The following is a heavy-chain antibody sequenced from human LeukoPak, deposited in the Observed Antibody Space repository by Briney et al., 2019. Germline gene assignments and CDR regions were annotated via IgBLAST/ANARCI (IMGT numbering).Heavy chain of an antibody. D-gene: IGHD5-12*01. CDR1: GYTFTGYY. Sequence: ASVKLSCKASGYTFTGYYMHWVRQAPGHGLEWMGSINPNSGGTNYAQKFQGRVTMTRDTSISTAYMELSRLRSDDTAVYYCARDLDSWKGYSGYDFDYWGQGTLVTVSS. CDR2: INPNSGGT. V-gene: IGHV1-2*02. CDR3: ARDLDSWKGYSGYDFDY. J-gene: IGHJ4*02.